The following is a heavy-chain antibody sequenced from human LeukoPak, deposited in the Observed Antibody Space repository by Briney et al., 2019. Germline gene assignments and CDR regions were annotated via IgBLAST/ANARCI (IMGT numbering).Heavy chain of an antibody. CDR3: ARGPPEGGFDY. J-gene: IGHJ4*02. Sequence: QTLSLTCAVXGGSISSGGYSWSWIRQPPGKGLEWIGYIYHSGSTYYNPSLKSRVTISVDRSKNQFSLKLSSVTAADTAVYYCARGPPEGGFDYWGQGTLVTVSS. CDR2: IYHSGST. D-gene: IGHD3-16*01. V-gene: IGHV4-30-2*01. CDR1: GGSISSGGYS.